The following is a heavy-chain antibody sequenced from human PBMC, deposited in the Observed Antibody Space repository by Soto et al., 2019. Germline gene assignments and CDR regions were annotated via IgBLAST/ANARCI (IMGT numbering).Heavy chain of an antibody. Sequence: ASVKVSCKASGYTFTSYGISWVRQAPGQGLEWMGWISAYNGNTNYAQKLQGRVTMTTDTSTSTAYMELRSLRSDDTAVYYCASMTFPNPSYYYGMDVWGQGNTVTVSS. D-gene: IGHD2-8*01. CDR2: ISAYNGNT. V-gene: IGHV1-18*01. CDR1: GYTFTSYG. CDR3: ASMTFPNPSYYYGMDV. J-gene: IGHJ6*02.